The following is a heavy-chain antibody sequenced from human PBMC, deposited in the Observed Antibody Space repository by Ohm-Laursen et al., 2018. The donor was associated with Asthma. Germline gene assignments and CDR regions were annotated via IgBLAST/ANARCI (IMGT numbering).Heavy chain of an antibody. CDR1: GFTFSSYG. Sequence: SLRLSCAASGFTFSSYGMHWVRQAPGKGLEWVAGIWYDGSNKYFADSVKGRSTISRDNSKNTLYLQMNSLRPEDTAVYYCASVFSSSWYPCFDYWGQGTLVTVSS. V-gene: IGHV3-33*01. D-gene: IGHD6-13*01. CDR3: ASVFSSSWYPCFDY. CDR2: IWYDGSNK. J-gene: IGHJ4*02.